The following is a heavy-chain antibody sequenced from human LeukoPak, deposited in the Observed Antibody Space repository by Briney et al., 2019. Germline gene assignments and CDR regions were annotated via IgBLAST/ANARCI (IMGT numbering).Heavy chain of an antibody. V-gene: IGHV3-53*01. D-gene: IGHD4-23*01. CDR2: IYSDGST. Sequence: GGSLILSCAASGFVVSSNYMSWVRQAPGKGLEWVSLIYSDGSTYYADSVKGRFTISGDNSKNTLYLQMNSLNVEDTAVYYCTLVIADIKRTFDDWSQGTLVTVSS. CDR1: GFVVSSNY. J-gene: IGHJ4*02. CDR3: TLVIADIKRTFDD.